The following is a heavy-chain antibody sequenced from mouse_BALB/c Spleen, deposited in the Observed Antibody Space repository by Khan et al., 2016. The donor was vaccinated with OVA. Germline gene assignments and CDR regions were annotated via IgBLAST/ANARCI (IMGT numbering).Heavy chain of an antibody. CDR3: TRLAYYYNSDGFAY. V-gene: IGHV5-6*01. CDR1: GFTFSTYG. J-gene: IGHJ3*01. D-gene: IGHD1-1*02. CDR2: ISSGGSYT. Sequence: EVQVVESGGDLVKPGGSLKLSCAASGFTFSTYGMSWVRQNPDKRLEWVATISSGGSYTYYVDSVKGRFTISRDNAKNTLELQMSSLKSEDTAMYYCTRLAYYYNSDGFAYWGQGTLVTVSA.